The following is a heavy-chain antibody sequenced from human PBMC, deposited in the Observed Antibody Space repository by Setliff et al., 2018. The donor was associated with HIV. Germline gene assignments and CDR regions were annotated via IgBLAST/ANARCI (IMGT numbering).Heavy chain of an antibody. J-gene: IGHJ4*02. D-gene: IGHD5-18*01. CDR3: ARDSGYSFGFNYFDY. V-gene: IGHV4-39*07. CDR2: IYYSGST. CDR1: GGSISSSSYY. Sequence: ASETLSLTCTVSGGSISSSSYYWGWIRQPPGKGLEWIGSIYYSGSTYYNPSLKTRVSISVDMSKNQFSLRLSSVTAADTAVYYCARDSGYSFGFNYFDYWGQGTLVTVSS.